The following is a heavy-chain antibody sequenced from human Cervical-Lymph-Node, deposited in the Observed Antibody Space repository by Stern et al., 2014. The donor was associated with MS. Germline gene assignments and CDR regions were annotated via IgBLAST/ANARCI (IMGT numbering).Heavy chain of an antibody. J-gene: IGHJ3*02. D-gene: IGHD2-15*01. CDR3: ARGLLGSENAFDI. CDR2: ISAYNGNT. V-gene: IGHV1-18*01. Sequence: QMGQSGAEVKKPGASEKVSSKASGYTFTSQGISWVRQAPGQGLEWMGWISAYNGNTKFAQKLRGIVTMTTDTSTSTAYMELRSLRSDDTAVYYCARGLLGSENAFDIWGQGTMVTVSS. CDR1: GYTFTSQG.